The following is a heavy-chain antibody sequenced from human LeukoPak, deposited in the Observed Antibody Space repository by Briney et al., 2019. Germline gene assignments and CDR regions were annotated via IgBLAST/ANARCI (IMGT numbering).Heavy chain of an antibody. V-gene: IGHV3-9*01. J-gene: IGHJ4*02. CDR3: AKDGNYYYDSSEDVGVDY. CDR2: ISWNSGSI. CDR1: GFTFDDYA. D-gene: IGHD3-22*01. Sequence: PGGSLRLPCAASGFTFDDYAMHWVRQAPGKGLEWVSGISWNSGSIGYADSVKGRFTISRDNAKNSLYLQMNSLRAEDTALYYCAKDGNYYYDSSEDVGVDYWGQGTLVTVSS.